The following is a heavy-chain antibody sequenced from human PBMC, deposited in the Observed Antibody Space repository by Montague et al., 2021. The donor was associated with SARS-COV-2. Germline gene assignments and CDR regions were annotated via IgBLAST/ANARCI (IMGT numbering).Heavy chain of an antibody. CDR2: IYYSGGT. V-gene: IGHV4-59*01. CDR3: ARDRFIAGGRLPHGFDP. CDR1: GGPISGYY. J-gene: IGHJ5*02. D-gene: IGHD6-13*01. Sequence: SETLSLTCSVSGGPISGYYWSWIRQSPGKGLEWIGYIYYSGGTIYNPSLKSRVIISVDTSKSQFSLKLGSVTAADTAVYYCARDRFIAGGRLPHGFDPWGQRTLVTLPS.